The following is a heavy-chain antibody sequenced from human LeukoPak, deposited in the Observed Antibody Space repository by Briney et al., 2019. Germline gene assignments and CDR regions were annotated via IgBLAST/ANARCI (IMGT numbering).Heavy chain of an antibody. CDR1: GFTFSSYA. Sequence: PGGSLRLSCAASGFTFSSYAMSWVRQAPGKGLEWVSAISGSGGSTYYADSVKGRFTISRDKSKNTLYLQMNSLRAEDTAVYYCAKGGSITGKLDYWGQGTLVTVSS. V-gene: IGHV3-23*01. J-gene: IGHJ4*02. CDR3: AKGGSITGKLDY. CDR2: ISGSGGST. D-gene: IGHD1-20*01.